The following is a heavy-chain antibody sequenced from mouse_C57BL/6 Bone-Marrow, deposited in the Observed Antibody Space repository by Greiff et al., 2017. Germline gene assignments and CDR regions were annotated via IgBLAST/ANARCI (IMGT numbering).Heavy chain of an antibody. D-gene: IGHD1-1*01. CDR2: IDPSDSYT. Sequence: QVQLQQPGAELVKPGASVKLSCKASGYTFTSYWMQWVKQRPGQGLEWIGEIDPSDSYTNYNQKFKGKATLTVDKSSSTAYMQLSSLTSEDSAVYYCARKSPITTVVWGQGTTLTVSS. CDR1: GYTFTSYW. CDR3: ARKSPITTVV. J-gene: IGHJ2*01. V-gene: IGHV1-50*01.